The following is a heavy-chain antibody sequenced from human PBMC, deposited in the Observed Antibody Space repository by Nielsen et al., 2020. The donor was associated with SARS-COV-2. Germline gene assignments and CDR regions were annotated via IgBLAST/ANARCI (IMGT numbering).Heavy chain of an antibody. J-gene: IGHJ4*02. V-gene: IGHV3-9*01. CDR3: AKAESSWSTFDY. Sequence: SLKISYAASGFTFDDYAMHWVRQAPGKGLEWVSGISWNSGSIGYADSVKGRFTISRDNAKNSLYLQMNSLRAEDTALYYCAKAESSWSTFDYWGQGTLVTVSS. CDR1: GFTFDDYA. D-gene: IGHD6-13*01. CDR2: ISWNSGSI.